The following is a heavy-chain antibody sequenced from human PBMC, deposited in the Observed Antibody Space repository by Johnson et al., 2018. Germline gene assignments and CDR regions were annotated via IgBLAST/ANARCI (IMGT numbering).Heavy chain of an antibody. CDR1: GFTFSSYW. CDR3: AREGGGYPVDV. Sequence: EVQLVESGGGLVQPGGSLRLSCAASGFTFSSYWMSWVRQAPGKGLEWVANIKQDGSEKYYVDSVKGRFTISRDNAKNTLYLQMSSLRGEDTAVYYCAREGGGYPVDVWGKGTTVTVSS. V-gene: IGHV3-7*01. D-gene: IGHD1-1*01. CDR2: IKQDGSEK. J-gene: IGHJ6*04.